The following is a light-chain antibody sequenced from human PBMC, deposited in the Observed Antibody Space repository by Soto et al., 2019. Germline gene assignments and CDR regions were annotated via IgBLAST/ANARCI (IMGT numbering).Light chain of an antibody. CDR1: QSVSSTY. Sequence: EIVLTQSPGTLSLSPGARATLSCRASQSVSSTYLAWYQQKPGQAPSLLIYGASSRATGIPDRFSGSGSGTAFTLPISRLEPEDFAVYYCQQYERSPTTFGGGTKVEIK. CDR2: GAS. CDR3: QQYERSPTT. V-gene: IGKV3-20*01. J-gene: IGKJ4*01.